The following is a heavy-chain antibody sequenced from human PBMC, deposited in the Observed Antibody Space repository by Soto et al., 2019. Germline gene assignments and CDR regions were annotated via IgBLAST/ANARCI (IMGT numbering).Heavy chain of an antibody. Sequence: QVQLVRSGAEMKKPGTSVKVACKGSGYTFASYGIGWVRQAPGQGLEWMAWINPYNGNTKYTQKSQGRVTVTTDTAKSKANMDRRGMTSDATAVYYYARANTGAAEGWCGPWGQGTLVTVSA. CDR1: GYTFASYG. J-gene: IGHJ5*02. CDR2: INPYNGNT. CDR3: ARANTGAAEGWCGP. D-gene: IGHD6-13*01. V-gene: IGHV1-18*01.